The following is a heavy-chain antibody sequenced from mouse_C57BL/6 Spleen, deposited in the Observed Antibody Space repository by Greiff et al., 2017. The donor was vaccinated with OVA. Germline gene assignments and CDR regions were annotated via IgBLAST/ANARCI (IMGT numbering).Heavy chain of an antibody. V-gene: IGHV1-82*01. D-gene: IGHD2-5*01. CDR2: IYPGDGDT. J-gene: IGHJ2*01. Sequence: VMLVESGPELVKPGASVKISCKASGYAFSSSWMNWVKQRPGKGLEWIGRIYPGDGDTNYNGKFKGKATLTADKSSSTAYMQLSSLTSEDSAVYFCARSSNYPFDYWGQGTTLTVSS. CDR1: GYAFSSSW. CDR3: ARSSNYPFDY.